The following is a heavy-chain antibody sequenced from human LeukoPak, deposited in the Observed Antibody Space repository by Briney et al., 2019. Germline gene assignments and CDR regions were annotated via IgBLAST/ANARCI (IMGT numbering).Heavy chain of an antibody. D-gene: IGHD5-12*01. CDR2: IYSGGST. CDR3: ASQIVATTNGGY. CDR1: GFTVSSNY. J-gene: IGHJ4*02. V-gene: IGHV3-66*04. Sequence: GGSLRLSCAASGFTVSSNYMSWVRQAPGKGLEWVSVIYSGGSTYYADSVKGRFTISRDNSKNTLYLQMNSLRAEDTAVYYCASQIVATTNGGYWGQGTLVTVSS.